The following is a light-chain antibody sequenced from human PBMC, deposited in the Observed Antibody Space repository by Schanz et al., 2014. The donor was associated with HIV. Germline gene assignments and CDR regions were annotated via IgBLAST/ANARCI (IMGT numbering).Light chain of an antibody. Sequence: QSVLTQPASVSGSPGQSITLSCTGSSSDIGAYNYVSWYQQHPDRAPKLLIYDVTNRPSGISPRFSGSKSAVTASLTISGLQSEDEAEYYCSSYANTDTVLFGGGTKL. CDR2: DVT. J-gene: IGLJ2*01. V-gene: IGLV2-14*03. CDR3: SSYANTDTVL. CDR1: SSDIGAYNY.